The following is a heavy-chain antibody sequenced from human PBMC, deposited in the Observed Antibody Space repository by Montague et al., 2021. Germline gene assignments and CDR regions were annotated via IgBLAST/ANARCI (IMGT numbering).Heavy chain of an antibody. Sequence: SETLSLTCTVFGDSINTYSWSWIRQPAGKGLEWIGRLSNGGSTNSNPSLKSRVSMSVDTSKNQFSLKLSSVTAADTAVYFCARDTVGASGYFYYYYMDVWGRVTTVTVPS. CDR1: GDSINTYS. D-gene: IGHD1-26*01. CDR2: LSNGGST. J-gene: IGHJ6*03. CDR3: ARDTVGASGYFYYYYMDV. V-gene: IGHV4-4*07.